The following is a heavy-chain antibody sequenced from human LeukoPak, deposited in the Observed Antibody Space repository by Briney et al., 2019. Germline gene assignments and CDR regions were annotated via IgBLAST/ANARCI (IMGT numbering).Heavy chain of an antibody. CDR3: AGQRTGTNCYHY. CDR2: ISSSGSTI. D-gene: IGHD2-2*01. Sequence: PGGSLRLSCAASGFTFSSYEMNWVRQAPGKGLEWVSYISSSGSTIYYADSVKGRFTISRDNAKKSLYLQMNSLRAKDTAVYYCAGQRTGTNCYHYWGQGTLVTVSS. J-gene: IGHJ4*02. V-gene: IGHV3-48*03. CDR1: GFTFSSYE.